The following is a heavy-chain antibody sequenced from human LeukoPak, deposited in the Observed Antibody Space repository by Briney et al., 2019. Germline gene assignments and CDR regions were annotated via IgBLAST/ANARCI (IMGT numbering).Heavy chain of an antibody. V-gene: IGHV3-53*01. CDR3: ARDLNYYYMDV. J-gene: IGHJ6*03. CDR1: GFTASSNY. CDR2: IYSGGST. Sequence: GGSLRLSCAASGFTASSNYMSWVRQAPGKGLEWVSVIYSGGSTYYADSVKGRFTISRDNSKNTLYLQMNSLRAEDTAVYYCARDLNYYYMDVWGKGTTVTVSS.